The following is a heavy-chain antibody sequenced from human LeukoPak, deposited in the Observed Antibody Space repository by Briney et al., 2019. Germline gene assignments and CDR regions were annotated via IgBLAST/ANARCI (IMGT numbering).Heavy chain of an antibody. CDR2: IYYSGST. V-gene: IGHV4-61*05. CDR3: AREGSGSPDAFDI. D-gene: IGHD1-26*01. Sequence: SETLSLTCTVSGVSISSSSYYWGWIRQPPGKGLEWIGYIYYSGSTNYNPSLKSRVTISVDRSKNQFSLKLSSVTAADTAVYYCAREGSGSPDAFDIWGQGTMVTVSS. J-gene: IGHJ3*02. CDR1: GVSISSSSYY.